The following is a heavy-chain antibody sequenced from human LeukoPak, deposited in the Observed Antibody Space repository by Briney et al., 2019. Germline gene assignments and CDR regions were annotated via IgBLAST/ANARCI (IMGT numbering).Heavy chain of an antibody. Sequence: SVKVSCKASGGTFSSYAISWVRQAPGQGLEWMGRIIPIFGTANYAQKFQGRVTMTRDTSISTAYMELSRLRSDDTAVYYCARALRIVVVPAAMGLGYWGQGTLVTVSS. CDR2: IIPIFGTA. V-gene: IGHV1-69*05. D-gene: IGHD2-2*01. J-gene: IGHJ4*02. CDR3: ARALRIVVVPAAMGLGY. CDR1: GGTFSSYA.